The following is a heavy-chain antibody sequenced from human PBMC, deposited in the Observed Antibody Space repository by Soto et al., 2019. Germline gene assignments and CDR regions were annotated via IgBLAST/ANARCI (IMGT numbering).Heavy chain of an antibody. CDR1: GYTFTSYY. CDR2: INPSGGST. CDR3: ARDLIFLELLLLSLYHYGMDV. J-gene: IGHJ6*02. D-gene: IGHD3-3*01. Sequence: ASVKVSCKASGYTFTSYYMHWVRQAPGQGLEWMGIINPSGGSTSYAQKFQGRVTMTRDTSTSTVYMELSSLRSEDTAVYYCARDLIFLELLLLSLYHYGMDVWGQGTTGTVSS. V-gene: IGHV1-46*01.